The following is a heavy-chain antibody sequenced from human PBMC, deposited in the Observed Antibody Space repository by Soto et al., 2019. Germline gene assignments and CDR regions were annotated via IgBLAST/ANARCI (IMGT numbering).Heavy chain of an antibody. CDR1: GFTFSSYD. V-gene: IGHV3-33*01. J-gene: IGHJ4*02. Sequence: GGSLRLSCAASGFTFSSYDMHWVRQAPGKGLEWVAVIWYDGSNKYYADSVKGRFTISRDNSKNTLYLQMNSLRAEDTAVYYCARDLIAATGYPFDYWGQGTLVTVSS. D-gene: IGHD6-13*01. CDR3: ARDLIAATGYPFDY. CDR2: IWYDGSNK.